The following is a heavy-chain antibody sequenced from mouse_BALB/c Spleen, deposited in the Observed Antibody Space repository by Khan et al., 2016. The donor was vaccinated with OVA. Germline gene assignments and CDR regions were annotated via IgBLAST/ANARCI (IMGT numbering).Heavy chain of an antibody. J-gene: IGHJ3*01. D-gene: IGHD4-1*01. V-gene: IGHV5-6*01. CDR3: ASHLTGSFAY. CDR1: GFTFSSYS. CDR2: ISSGGDYT. Sequence: EVELVESGGDLVKPGGSLKLSCAASGFTFSSYSMSWVRQTPDKRLEWVATISSGGDYTYYPDNVKGRFTISSANAKNTLYLQMSSLKSEDTAMYYCASHLTGSFAYWGQVTLVTVSA.